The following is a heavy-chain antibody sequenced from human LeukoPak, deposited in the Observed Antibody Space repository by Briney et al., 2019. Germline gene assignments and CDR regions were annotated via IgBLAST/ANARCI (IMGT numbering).Heavy chain of an antibody. CDR1: GFTFSSYG. Sequence: PGGSLRLSCAASGFTFSSYGMPWVRQAPGKGLEWVAVIWYDGSNKYYADSVKGRFTISRDNSKNTLYLQMNSLRAEDTAVYYCASYFGTYVDYWGQGTLVTVSS. CDR2: IWYDGSNK. CDR3: ASYFGTYVDY. D-gene: IGHD3-10*02. J-gene: IGHJ4*02. V-gene: IGHV3-33*01.